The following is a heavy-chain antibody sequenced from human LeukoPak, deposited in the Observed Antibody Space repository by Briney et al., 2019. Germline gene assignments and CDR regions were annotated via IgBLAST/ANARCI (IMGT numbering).Heavy chain of an antibody. V-gene: IGHV1-69*13. CDR3: ARGQYSTSPEFGYSYFYMDV. CDR2: IIPIFGTA. J-gene: IGHJ6*03. D-gene: IGHD6-6*01. Sequence: ASVKVSCKASGGTFSSYAISWVRQAPGQGLEWMAGIIPIFGTANYAQKFQGRVTITADDSTSTAYMELSSLRSEDTAVYYCARGQYSTSPEFGYSYFYMDVWGKGTTVTVSS. CDR1: GGTFSSYA.